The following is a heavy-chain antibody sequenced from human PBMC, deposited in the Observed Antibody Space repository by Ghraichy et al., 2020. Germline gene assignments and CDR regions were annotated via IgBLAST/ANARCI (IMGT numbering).Heavy chain of an antibody. D-gene: IGHD3/OR15-3a*01. CDR3: ASFPTGLANSPYYYYGMDV. Sequence: GGSLRLSCAASGFTFSSYWMSWVRQAPGKGLEWVANIKQDGSEKYYVDSVKGRFTISRDNAKNSLYLQMNSLRAEDTAVYYCASFPTGLANSPYYYYGMDVWGQGTTVTVSS. CDR1: GFTFSSYW. V-gene: IGHV3-7*01. CDR2: IKQDGSEK. J-gene: IGHJ6*02.